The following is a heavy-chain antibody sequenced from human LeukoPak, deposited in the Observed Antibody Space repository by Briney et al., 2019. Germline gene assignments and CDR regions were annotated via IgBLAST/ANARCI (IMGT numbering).Heavy chain of an antibody. Sequence: SETLSLTCTVSGGSISSYYWSWIRQPPGKGLEWIGYIYYSGSTNYNPSLKSRVTISVDTSKNQFSLKLSAVTAADTAVYYCARRLAMGYYYYGMDVWGQGTAVTVSS. CDR1: GGSISSYY. CDR3: ARRLAMGYYYYGMDV. D-gene: IGHD2/OR15-2a*01. V-gene: IGHV4-59*01. J-gene: IGHJ6*02. CDR2: IYYSGST.